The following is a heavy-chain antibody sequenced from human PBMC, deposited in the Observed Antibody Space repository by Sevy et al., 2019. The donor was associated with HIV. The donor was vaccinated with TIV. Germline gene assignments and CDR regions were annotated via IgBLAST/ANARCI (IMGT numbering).Heavy chain of an antibody. CDR2: ISHSGGST. CDR1: GFTFSSYG. D-gene: IGHD2-2*01. J-gene: IGHJ6*02. V-gene: IGHV3-23*01. CDR3: AKGTLVVPVVIYYYYAMDV. Sequence: GGSLRLSCAASGFTFSSYGMSWVRQAPGKGLKWVSSISHSGGSTYYADSVKGRFTISRDNSKNTLYLQMNSLRAEDTAVYYCAKGTLVVPVVIYYYYAMDVWGQGTTVTVSS.